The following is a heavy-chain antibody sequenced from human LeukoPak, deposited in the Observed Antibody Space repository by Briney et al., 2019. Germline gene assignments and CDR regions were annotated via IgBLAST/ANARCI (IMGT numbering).Heavy chain of an antibody. V-gene: IGHV3-23*01. CDR2: TSDRGDYT. Sequence: GRSLRLSCAASGFTFSSYWMHWVRQAPGKGLVWVSGTSDRGDYTYYADSVKGRFTISRDNSKNTLYLQMNSLRAEDTALYFCAKKAQYNGNYPLDYWGQGTLVTVSS. D-gene: IGHD1-26*01. CDR3: AKKAQYNGNYPLDY. CDR1: GFTFSSYW. J-gene: IGHJ4*02.